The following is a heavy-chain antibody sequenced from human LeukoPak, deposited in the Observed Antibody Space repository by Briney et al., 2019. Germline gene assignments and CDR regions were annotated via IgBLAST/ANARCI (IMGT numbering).Heavy chain of an antibody. V-gene: IGHV3-23*01. CDR1: GFTFSSYA. D-gene: IGHD1-14*01. CDR3: ARKGPKFDAFDI. Sequence: GGSLRLSCAASGFTFSSYAMSWVRQAPGKGLEWVSAISGSGGSTYYADSVKGRLTISRDNSKNTLYLQMNSLRAEDTAVYYCARKGPKFDAFDIWGQGTMVTVSS. CDR2: ISGSGGST. J-gene: IGHJ3*02.